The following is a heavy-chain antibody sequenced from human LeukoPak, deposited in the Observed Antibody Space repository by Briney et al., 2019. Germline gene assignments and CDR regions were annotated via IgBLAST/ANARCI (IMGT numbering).Heavy chain of an antibody. CDR2: IGVAGDT. D-gene: IGHD6-19*01. V-gene: IGHV3-13*01. CDR1: GFTFSNYD. CDR3: ARDPSGRGVDV. Sequence: GGSLRLSCAASGFTFSNYDMQWVRQTIGKGLEWVSAIGVAGDTHYADSVEGRFTVSREDAKNSLYLQMNSLRAGDTAVYYCARDPSGRGVDVWGQGTTVTVSS. J-gene: IGHJ6*02.